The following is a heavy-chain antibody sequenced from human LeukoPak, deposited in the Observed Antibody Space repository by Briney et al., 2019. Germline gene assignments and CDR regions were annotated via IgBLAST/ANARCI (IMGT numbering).Heavy chain of an antibody. CDR3: AREELVSSSWYS. Sequence: PSETLSLTCTVSGGSVTSFYWNWIRQSPGKGLEWIGYIYNTYNTNYNPSLKSRVTISVDTSKNQFSLKLSSVTAADTAVYYCAREELVSSSWYSWGQGTLVTVSS. D-gene: IGHD6-13*01. J-gene: IGHJ4*02. CDR1: GGSVTSFY. CDR2: IYNTYNT. V-gene: IGHV4-59*02.